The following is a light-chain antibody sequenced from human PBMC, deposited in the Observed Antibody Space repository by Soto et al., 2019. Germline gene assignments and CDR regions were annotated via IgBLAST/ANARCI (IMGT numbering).Light chain of an antibody. V-gene: IGKV3-15*01. CDR2: GAS. CDR1: QSISTN. Sequence: IVMTQSPATLSVSPGERATLSCRASQSISTNLAWYQQKPGQAPRLLIYGASPRAHXIPATFSASGSGTEFTLTVSRLQSEDFAVYYCQQYNNWPRTLGQGTKGDI. J-gene: IGKJ1*01. CDR3: QQYNNWPRT.